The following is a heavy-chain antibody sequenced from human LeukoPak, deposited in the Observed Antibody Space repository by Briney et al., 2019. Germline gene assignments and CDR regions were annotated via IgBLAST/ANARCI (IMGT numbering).Heavy chain of an antibody. Sequence: PGGSLRLSCATSGFTFSSYSMNWVRQAPGKGLEWVSTISGSGGSTYFADSVKGRFSISRDNSKNTLFLQMNSLRAEDTAVYYCAKLYGEAGAFDIWGQGTMVTVSS. D-gene: IGHD4-17*01. CDR1: GFTFSSYS. V-gene: IGHV3-23*01. J-gene: IGHJ3*02. CDR2: ISGSGGST. CDR3: AKLYGEAGAFDI.